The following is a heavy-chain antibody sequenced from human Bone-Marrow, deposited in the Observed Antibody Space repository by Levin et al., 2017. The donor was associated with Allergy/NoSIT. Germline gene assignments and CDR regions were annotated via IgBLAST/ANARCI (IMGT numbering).Heavy chain of an antibody. J-gene: IGHJ5*01. D-gene: IGHD5-12*01. Sequence: GESLKISCKASGYSFTSFDINWVRQAAGQGLEWVGWMNPNSGTTGSAQKFQGRVTMTRNTSTSTAYLDLNSLTSEDTAVYYCARWRYTGDEYKLHSWGPGPQVTVSS. V-gene: IGHV1-8*01. CDR3: ARWRYTGDEYKLHS. CDR2: MNPNSGTT. CDR1: GYSFTSFD.